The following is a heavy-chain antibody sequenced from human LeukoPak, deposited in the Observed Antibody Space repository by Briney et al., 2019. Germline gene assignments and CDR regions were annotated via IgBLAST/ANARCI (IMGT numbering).Heavy chain of an antibody. Sequence: PSETLSLTCTVSGGSISSGSYYWSWIRQPAGKGLEWIGRIYTSGSTYYNPSLKSRVTISVDTSKNQFSLKLSSVTAADTAVYYCAREGAARPPPNWYFDYWGQGTLVTVSS. D-gene: IGHD6-6*01. CDR3: AREGAARPPPNWYFDY. V-gene: IGHV4-61*02. J-gene: IGHJ4*02. CDR1: GGSISSGSYY. CDR2: IYTSGST.